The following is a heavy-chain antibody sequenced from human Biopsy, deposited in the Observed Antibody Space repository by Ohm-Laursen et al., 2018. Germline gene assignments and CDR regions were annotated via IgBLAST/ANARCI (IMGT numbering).Heavy chain of an antibody. CDR3: ARIAAAGWDDY. Sequence: ASVKVSCKASGYKFTSYGMSWVRQAPGQGFEWMGRMSGYNGNTNYAQKFQGRITMTIDAATSTGYMDLRSLKSDDTAVYYCARIAAAGWDDYWGQGTLVTVSS. D-gene: IGHD6-25*01. V-gene: IGHV1-18*01. CDR1: GYKFTSYG. CDR2: MSGYNGNT. J-gene: IGHJ4*02.